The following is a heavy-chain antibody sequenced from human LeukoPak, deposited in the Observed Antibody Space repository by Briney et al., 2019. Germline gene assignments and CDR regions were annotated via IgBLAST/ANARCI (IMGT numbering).Heavy chain of an antibody. CDR3: ARVNYGNTWFDP. CDR1: GYTFTGYY. V-gene: IGHV1-2*06. D-gene: IGHD4-17*01. Sequence: ASVKVSCKASGYTFTGYYMHWVRQAPGQGLEGMGRINPNSGGTNYAQKFQGRVTMTRDTSISTAYMELSRLRSDDTAVYYCARVNYGNTWFDPWGQGTLVTVSS. CDR2: INPNSGGT. J-gene: IGHJ5*02.